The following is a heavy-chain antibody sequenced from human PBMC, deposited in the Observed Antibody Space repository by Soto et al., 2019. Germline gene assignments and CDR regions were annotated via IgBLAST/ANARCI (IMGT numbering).Heavy chain of an antibody. CDR1: GFTFSTYW. Sequence: EVQLVQSGGDLVQPGGSLRLSCVASGFTFSTYWMTWVRQAPGMGLEWVAGIKEDASEELYVDSVKGRFSVTRDNAKNSLYLQLNRLSAEDAASYSCATAISSPFSNFDYWGQGSLVTVSS. J-gene: IGHJ4*02. CDR2: IKEDASEE. V-gene: IGHV3-7*01. D-gene: IGHD2-2*01. CDR3: ATAISSPFSNFDY.